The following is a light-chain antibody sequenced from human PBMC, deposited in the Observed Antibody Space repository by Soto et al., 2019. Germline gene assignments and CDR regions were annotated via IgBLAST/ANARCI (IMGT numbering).Light chain of an antibody. Sequence: QSLLTQPPSASGTPGQRVTFSCSGSSSNIGTNTVNWYQHLPGTAPKLLIYTNDQRPSGVPDRFSGSKSGTSASLAISGLQSEDEADYYCAAWDDSLNGVVFGGGTKLTVL. V-gene: IGLV1-44*01. CDR1: SSNIGTNT. CDR3: AAWDDSLNGVV. J-gene: IGLJ2*01. CDR2: TND.